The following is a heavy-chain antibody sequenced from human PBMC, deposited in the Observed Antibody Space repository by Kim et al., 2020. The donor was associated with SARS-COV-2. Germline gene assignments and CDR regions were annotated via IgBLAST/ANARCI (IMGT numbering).Heavy chain of an antibody. D-gene: IGHD3-9*01. J-gene: IGHJ6*02. CDR3: ANPVLRYFDDILTGSV. V-gene: IGHV3-23*01. Sequence: VKGRFTISKDNSKNTLYLQMNSLRAEDTAVYYCANPVLRYFDDILTGSVWGQGTTVTVSS.